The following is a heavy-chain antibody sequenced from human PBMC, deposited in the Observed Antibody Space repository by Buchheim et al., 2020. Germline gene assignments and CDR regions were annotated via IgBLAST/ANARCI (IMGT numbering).Heavy chain of an antibody. Sequence: QVQLVESGGGVVQPGRSLRLSCAASGFTFSSYGMHWVRQAPGKGLEWVAVISYDGSNKYYADSVKGRFTISRDNSKNTLYLQMNSLRAEDTAVYYCAKDPGYSSSGYFDYWGQGTL. CDR2: ISYDGSNK. V-gene: IGHV3-30*18. D-gene: IGHD6-13*01. J-gene: IGHJ4*02. CDR3: AKDPGYSSSGYFDY. CDR1: GFTFSSYG.